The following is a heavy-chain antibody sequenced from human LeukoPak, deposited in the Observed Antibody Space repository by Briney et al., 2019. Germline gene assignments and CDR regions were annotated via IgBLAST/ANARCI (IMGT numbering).Heavy chain of an antibody. J-gene: IGHJ4*02. CDR2: IYSGGST. V-gene: IGHV3-53*01. CDR3: ARDLLAPGIAAAGKDY. D-gene: IGHD6-13*01. Sequence: PGGSLRLSCAASGFTVSSNYMSWVRQAPRKELEWVSVIYSGGSTFYADSVKGRFTVSRDNSKNTLYLQMNSLRAEDTAVYYCARDLLAPGIAAAGKDYWGQGTLVTVSS. CDR1: GFTVSSNY.